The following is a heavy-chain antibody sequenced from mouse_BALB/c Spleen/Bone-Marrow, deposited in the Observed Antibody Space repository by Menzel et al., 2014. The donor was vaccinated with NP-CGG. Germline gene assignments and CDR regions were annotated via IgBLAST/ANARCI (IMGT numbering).Heavy chain of an antibody. CDR3: AIYFYFDY. CDR1: GFNIKDTY. D-gene: IGHD2-3*01. Sequence: EVKLVESGAELVKPGASVRLSCTASGFNIKDTYMHWVKQRPDQGLEWIGRIDPANGNAKHDPKFQGKAAMTADTSSNTTYLQLSSLTSEDTAVYYCAIYFYFDYWGQGTTLTVSS. J-gene: IGHJ2*01. V-gene: IGHV14-3*02. CDR2: IDPANGNA.